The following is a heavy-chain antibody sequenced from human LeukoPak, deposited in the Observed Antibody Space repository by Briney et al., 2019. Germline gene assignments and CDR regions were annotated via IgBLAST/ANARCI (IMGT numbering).Heavy chain of an antibody. D-gene: IGHD3-16*02. CDR1: GYTFTSYY. CDR2: INPSGGST. CDR3: ARDQRLGELSLLLDY. V-gene: IGHV1-46*01. Sequence: RASVKVSCKASGYTFTSYYMHWVRQAPGQGLEWMGIINPSGGSTSYAQKFQGRVTMTRDTSTSTVYMELSSLRSEDTAVYYCARDQRLGELSLLLDYWGQGTLVTVSS. J-gene: IGHJ4*02.